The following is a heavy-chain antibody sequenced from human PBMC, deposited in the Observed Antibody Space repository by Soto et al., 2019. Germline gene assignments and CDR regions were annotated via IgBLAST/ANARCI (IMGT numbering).Heavy chain of an antibody. J-gene: IGHJ4*02. V-gene: IGHV3-9*01. Sequence: GGSLRLSCAASGFTFDDYAMHWVRQAPGKGLEWVSGISWNSGSIGYADSVKGRFTISRDNAKNSLYLQMNSLRAEDTALYYCAKDMRYSSSWYYFDYWGQGTLVTVSS. D-gene: IGHD6-13*01. CDR3: AKDMRYSSSWYYFDY. CDR2: ISWNSGSI. CDR1: GFTFDDYA.